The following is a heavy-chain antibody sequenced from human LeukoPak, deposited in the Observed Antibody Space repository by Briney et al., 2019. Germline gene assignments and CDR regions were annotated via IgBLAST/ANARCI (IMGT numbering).Heavy chain of an antibody. D-gene: IGHD2-2*01. V-gene: IGHV4-34*01. J-gene: IGHJ5*02. CDR3: ARGQVPAARGYNWFDP. CDR1: GWSFNDYY. Sequence: SETLSLTCAVYGWSFNDYYWNWIRQPPGKGLEWIGETNARGDTNFNPSLKSRVTISVDTSKSRFSLRLTSMIAADTAVYYCARGQVPAARGYNWFDPWGQGTLVTVSS. CDR2: TNARGDT.